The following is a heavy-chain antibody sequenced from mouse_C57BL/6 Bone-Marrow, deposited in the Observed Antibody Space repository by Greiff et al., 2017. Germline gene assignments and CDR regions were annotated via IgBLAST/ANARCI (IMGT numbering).Heavy chain of an antibody. V-gene: IGHV5-4*01. CDR1: GFTFSSYA. CDR2: ISDGGSYT. CDR3: ARDQGTTVVATGDY. Sequence: DVMLVESGGGLVKPGGSLKLSCAASGFTFSSYAMSWVRQTPEKRLEWVATISDGGSYTYYPDNVKGRFTISRDNAKNNLYLQMSHLKSEDTAMYYCARDQGTTVVATGDYWGQGTTLTVSS. D-gene: IGHD1-1*01. J-gene: IGHJ2*01.